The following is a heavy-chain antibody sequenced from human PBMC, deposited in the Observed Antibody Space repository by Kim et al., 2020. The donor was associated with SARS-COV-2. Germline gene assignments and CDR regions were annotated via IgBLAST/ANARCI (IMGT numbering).Heavy chain of an antibody. CDR2: INTNTGNP. CDR3: ARGDYSGYGWFGP. Sequence: ASVKVSCKASGYPFTSYAMNWVRQAPGQGLEWMGWINTNTGNPTYALGFTGRFVFSLDTSFSTVYLQISSLKADDTAVYYCARGDYSGYGWFGPWGQGTLVTVSS. V-gene: IGHV7-4-1*02. CDR1: GYPFTSYA. D-gene: IGHD3-22*01. J-gene: IGHJ5*02.